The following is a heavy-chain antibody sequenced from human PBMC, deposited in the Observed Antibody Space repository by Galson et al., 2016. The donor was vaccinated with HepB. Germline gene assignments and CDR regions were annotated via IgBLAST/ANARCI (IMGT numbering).Heavy chain of an antibody. Sequence: SETLSLTCAVSGGSISSGNWWSWVRQSPGKGLEWIGEIFPSERTNYNPSLKSRVTISIDKSKNQFSLKLTSVTAADTAVYYCARVWVGTVRPFDYWGQGTLVTVSS. CDR3: ARVWVGTVRPFDY. CDR1: GGSISSGNW. D-gene: IGHD4-17*01. CDR2: IFPSERT. J-gene: IGHJ4*02. V-gene: IGHV4-4*02.